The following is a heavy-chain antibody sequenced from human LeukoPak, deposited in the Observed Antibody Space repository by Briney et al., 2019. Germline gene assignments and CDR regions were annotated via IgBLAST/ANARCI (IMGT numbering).Heavy chain of an antibody. CDR2: INHSGST. Sequence: SETLSLTCAVYGGSFSGYYWSWIRQPPGKGLEWIGEINHSGSTNYNPSLKSRVTISVDASKNQFSLKLSSVTAADTAVYYCARGNYDILTGYSHFDYWGQGTLVTVSS. V-gene: IGHV4-34*01. CDR3: ARGNYDILTGYSHFDY. CDR1: GGSFSGYY. D-gene: IGHD3-9*01. J-gene: IGHJ4*02.